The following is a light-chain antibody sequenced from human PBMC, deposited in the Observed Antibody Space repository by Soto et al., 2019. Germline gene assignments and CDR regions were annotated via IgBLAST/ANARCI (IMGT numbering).Light chain of an antibody. CDR1: QSVCLNY. V-gene: IGKV3-20*01. J-gene: IGKJ2*01. CDR2: GAS. Sequence: ENVLTQSPGTLSSSPGERVTLSCRASQSVCLNYVAWYQQKPGQAPRLLIYGASIRATGIPDRFSGSASGTDFTFPISGLEPEDFAVYFCQQYGGSPYTFGQGTKVEIK. CDR3: QQYGGSPYT.